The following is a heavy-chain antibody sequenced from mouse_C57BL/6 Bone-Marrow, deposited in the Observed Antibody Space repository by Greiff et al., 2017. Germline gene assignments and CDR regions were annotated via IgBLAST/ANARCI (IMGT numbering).Heavy chain of an antibody. CDR1: GYTFTSYW. CDR2: IDPSDSYT. Sequence: QVQLQQPGAELVMPGASVKLSCKASGYTFTSYWMHWVKQRPGQGLEWIGEIDPSDSYTNYNQKFKGKSTLTVDKSSSTAYRQLSSLTSEDSAVYYCAREGAQAPYYFDYWGQGTTLTVSS. J-gene: IGHJ2*01. CDR3: AREGAQAPYYFDY. V-gene: IGHV1-69*01. D-gene: IGHD3-2*02.